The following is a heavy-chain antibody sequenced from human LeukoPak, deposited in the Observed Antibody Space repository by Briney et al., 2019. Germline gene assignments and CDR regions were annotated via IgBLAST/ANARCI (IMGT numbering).Heavy chain of an antibody. CDR1: GGSISSSYYY. J-gene: IGHJ3*02. D-gene: IGHD3-22*01. CDR2: LYYSGST. V-gene: IGHV4-39*07. CDR3: ARITMIVVVILGVDAFDI. Sequence: PSETLSLTCTVSGGSISSSYYYWGWIRQPPGRGLEWIGTLYYSGSTYYDPSLKSRVTISVDTSKNQFSLKLSSVTAADTAVYYCARITMIVVVILGVDAFDIWGQGTMVTVSS.